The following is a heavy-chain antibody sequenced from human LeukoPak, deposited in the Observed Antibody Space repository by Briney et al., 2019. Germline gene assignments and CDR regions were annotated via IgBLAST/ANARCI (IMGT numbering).Heavy chain of an antibody. V-gene: IGHV3-74*01. D-gene: IGHD3-16*02. CDR1: GFTFSSYW. CDR3: ARDEAYDYVWGSYRNYYYGMDV. Sequence: GGSLRLSCAASGFTFSSYWMHWVRQAPGKGLVWVSRINSDGSSTSYADSMKGRFTISRDNAKNTLYLQMNSLRAEDTAVYYCARDEAYDYVWGSYRNYYYGMDVWGQGTTVTVSS. J-gene: IGHJ6*02. CDR2: INSDGSST.